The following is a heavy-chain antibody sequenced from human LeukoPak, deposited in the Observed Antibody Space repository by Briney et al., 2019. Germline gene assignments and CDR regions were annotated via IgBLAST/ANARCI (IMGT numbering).Heavy chain of an antibody. D-gene: IGHD4-23*01. Sequence: SQTLSLTCTVSGDSISSGGYYWNWIRQNPGKGLEWIGFIYHTGSNSYNPSLKSRVTISVDTSRNQFSLELSSVSAADTAIYYCARDDYGGNSGVNACDIWGQGTMVTVSS. CDR2: IYHTGSN. CDR1: GDSISSGGYY. J-gene: IGHJ3*02. CDR3: ARDDYGGNSGVNACDI. V-gene: IGHV4-31*03.